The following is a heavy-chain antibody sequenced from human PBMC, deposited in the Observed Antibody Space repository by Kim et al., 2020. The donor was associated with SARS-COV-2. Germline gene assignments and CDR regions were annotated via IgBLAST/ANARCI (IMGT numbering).Heavy chain of an antibody. CDR1: GGSVSSGSYY. CDR2: IYYSGST. Sequence: SETLSPTCTVSGGSVSSGSYYWSWIRQHPGKGLEWIGYIYYSGSTNYHPSLKSRVTISVDTSKNQFSLKLSSVTAAHTAVYYCARGGYGSGSYEDAFDIWGQGTMVTVSS. J-gene: IGHJ3*02. V-gene: IGHV4-61*01. D-gene: IGHD3-10*01. CDR3: ARGGYGSGSYEDAFDI.